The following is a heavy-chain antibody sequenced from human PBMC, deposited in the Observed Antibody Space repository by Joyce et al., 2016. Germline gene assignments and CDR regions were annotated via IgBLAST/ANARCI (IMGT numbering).Heavy chain of an antibody. V-gene: IGHV1-18*04. Sequence: QVSLVQSGPEVKKPGASVKVSCSASGYSFSTYGFNWVRQAPGQGLEGMGWISGYNGNAQSAQKFQDRVTLTTDTSTSTAYLELRSLTSDDTAIYFCAREGRSTGLDYWGQGTLVTVSS. CDR1: GYSFSTYG. CDR2: ISGYNGNA. CDR3: AREGRSTGLDY. D-gene: IGHD1-1*01. J-gene: IGHJ4*02.